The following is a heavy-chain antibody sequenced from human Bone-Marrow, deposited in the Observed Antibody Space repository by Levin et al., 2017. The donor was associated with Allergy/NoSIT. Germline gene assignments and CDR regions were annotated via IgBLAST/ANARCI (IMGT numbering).Heavy chain of an antibody. Sequence: PGGSLRLSCAASGFTFSSYWMSWVRQAPGKGLEWVANIKQDGSEKYYVDSVKGRFTISRDNAKNSLYLQMNSLRAEDTAVYYCARVFSLSSGYYYYGMDVWGQGTTVTVSS. CDR2: IKQDGSEK. CDR3: ARVFSLSSGYYYYGMDV. J-gene: IGHJ6*02. D-gene: IGHD6-19*01. V-gene: IGHV3-7*04. CDR1: GFTFSSYW.